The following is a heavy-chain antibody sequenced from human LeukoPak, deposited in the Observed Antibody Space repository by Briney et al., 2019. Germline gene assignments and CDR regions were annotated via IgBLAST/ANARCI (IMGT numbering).Heavy chain of an antibody. D-gene: IGHD5-24*01. Sequence: ASVKVSCKASAGTFSSYAFSWVRQAPGQGLEWMGRIIPILGIANYAQKFQGRVTITADKSTNTAYMELSSLRSEDTAVYYCAREMEMATTLFDYWGQGTLVTVSS. CDR3: AREMEMATTLFDY. V-gene: IGHV1-69*04. CDR2: IIPILGIA. CDR1: AGTFSSYA. J-gene: IGHJ4*02.